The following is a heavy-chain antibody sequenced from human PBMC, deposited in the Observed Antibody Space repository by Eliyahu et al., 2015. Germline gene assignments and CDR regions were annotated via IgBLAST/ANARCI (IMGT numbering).Heavy chain of an antibody. CDR3: ARDRDALYWYSDL. Sequence: QVQLVQSGAEVKKPGASVKVSCKASGYTFTSYAMHWVRQAPGQRLEWMGWINGGNGNTKYSRKFQGRVTITRDTSASTAYMELSSLRSEDTAVYYCARDRDALYWYSDLWGRGTLVTVSS. J-gene: IGHJ2*01. V-gene: IGHV1-3*01. CDR2: INGGNGNT. CDR1: GYTFTSYA. D-gene: IGHD2-2*01.